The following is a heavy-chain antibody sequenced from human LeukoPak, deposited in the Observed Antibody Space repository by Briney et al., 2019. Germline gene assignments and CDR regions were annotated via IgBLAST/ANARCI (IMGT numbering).Heavy chain of an antibody. CDR1: GFIVSNNY. CDR2: IKSDGSST. Sequence: GGSLRLSCAASGFIVSNNYMSWVRQAPGRGLVWVSRIKSDGSSTTYADSVKGRFTISRDNAKNTLYLQMNSLRAEDTAVYYCARDQYSSTWYRGAFDIWGQGTMVAVSS. D-gene: IGHD6-13*01. J-gene: IGHJ3*02. CDR3: ARDQYSSTWYRGAFDI. V-gene: IGHV3-74*01.